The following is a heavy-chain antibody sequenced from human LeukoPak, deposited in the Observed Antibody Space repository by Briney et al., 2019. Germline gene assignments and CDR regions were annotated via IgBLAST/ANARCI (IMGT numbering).Heavy chain of an antibody. Sequence: GGSLRLSCATSGFTFSTYNMNWVRQAPGKGLEWVSYISSSSRTIYYADSVKGRFTISRDNAKNSLYLQMNSLRDEDTAVYYCARGHGGYFDYWGQGTLVTVSS. CDR1: GFTFSTYN. CDR2: ISSSSRTI. D-gene: IGHD4-23*01. J-gene: IGHJ4*02. CDR3: ARGHGGYFDY. V-gene: IGHV3-48*02.